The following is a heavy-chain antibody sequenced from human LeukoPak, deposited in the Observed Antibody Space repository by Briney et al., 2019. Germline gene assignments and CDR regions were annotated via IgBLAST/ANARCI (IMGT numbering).Heavy chain of an antibody. V-gene: IGHV3-7*01. D-gene: IGHD2-21*01. Sequence: GGSLRLSCAASGFTFSSYWMSWVRQAPGKGLEWVANIKQDGSEKYYVDSVKGRFTISRDNAKNSLYLQMNSLRAEDTAVYYCAREHTYYYYYYGMDVWGQGTTVTVSS. CDR2: IKQDGSEK. CDR3: AREHTYYYYYYGMDV. J-gene: IGHJ6*02. CDR1: GFTFSSYW.